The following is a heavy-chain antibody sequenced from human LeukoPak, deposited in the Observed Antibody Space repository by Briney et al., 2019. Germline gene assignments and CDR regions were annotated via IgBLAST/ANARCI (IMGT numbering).Heavy chain of an antibody. CDR2: INIDGATT. D-gene: IGHD1-26*01. V-gene: IGHV3-74*01. CDR1: GFTFSGYW. J-gene: IGHJ5*02. CDR3: VRGAVGAGVWFDP. Sequence: GGSLRLSCAASGFTFSGYWMHWVRHAPGKGLEWVSRINIDGATTNYADSVKGRFTISRDNAKNTLHLQMNSLRADDTAVYYCVRGAVGAGVWFDPWGQGTLVTVSS.